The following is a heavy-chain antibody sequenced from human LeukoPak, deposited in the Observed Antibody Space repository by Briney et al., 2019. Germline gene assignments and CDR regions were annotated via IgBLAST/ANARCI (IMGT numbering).Heavy chain of an antibody. V-gene: IGHV3-48*01. J-gene: IGHJ4*02. Sequence: GGSLRLSCAASGFNFRLYSMNWVRQAPGKGLEWISYITSSSKTTYYAPSVKGRFTISRDNAKNSLYLQMNSLRAEDTAVYYCARDGGRYCSSTSCPGYYFDYWGQGTLVTVSS. CDR3: ARDGGRYCSSTSCPGYYFDY. CDR1: GFNFRLYS. CDR2: ITSSSKTT. D-gene: IGHD2-2*01.